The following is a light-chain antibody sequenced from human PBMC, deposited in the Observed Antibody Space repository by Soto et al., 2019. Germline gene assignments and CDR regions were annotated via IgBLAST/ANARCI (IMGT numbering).Light chain of an antibody. V-gene: IGKV3-20*01. CDR1: QSVSSSF. J-gene: IGKJ1*01. CDR3: QQYDSSPWT. Sequence: EIVLTQSPGTLSLSPGERATLSSRASQSVSSSFLAWYQQKPGQAPRLLIYGASTRATGIPDRFSGSGSGTDFTLTISRLDPEDFAVYYCQQYDSSPWTFGQGTKVEI. CDR2: GAS.